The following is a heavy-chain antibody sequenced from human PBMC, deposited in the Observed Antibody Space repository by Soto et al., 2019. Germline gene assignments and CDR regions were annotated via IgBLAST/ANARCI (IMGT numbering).Heavy chain of an antibody. J-gene: IGHJ4*02. CDR3: ARDPDYGDYWGYFFDS. CDR1: GYTFAAYY. V-gene: IGHV1-2*02. D-gene: IGHD4-17*01. CDR2: INPTSGGT. Sequence: ASVKVSCKTSGYTFAAYYIHWIRQAPGQGLEWMGWINPTSGGTVYAQNFQDRVTMTRDTSISTAYMELRRLNSDDTAVYYCARDPDYGDYWGYFFDSWGQGTLVTVSS.